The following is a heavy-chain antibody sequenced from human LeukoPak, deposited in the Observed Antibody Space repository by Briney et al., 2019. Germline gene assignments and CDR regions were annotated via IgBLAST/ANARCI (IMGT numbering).Heavy chain of an antibody. CDR1: GITFSSYW. V-gene: IGHV3-48*01. Sequence: GGSLRLSCAASGITFSSYWMSWFRQAPGKGLEWVSHISSGSDTIYYADSVKGRFTISRDNARNSLYLQMNSLRAEDTAVYYCVRRSTAGYGLLTTWGGGTLVTASS. CDR2: ISSGSDTI. D-gene: IGHD4-11*01. CDR3: VRRSTAGYGLLTT. J-gene: IGHJ5*02.